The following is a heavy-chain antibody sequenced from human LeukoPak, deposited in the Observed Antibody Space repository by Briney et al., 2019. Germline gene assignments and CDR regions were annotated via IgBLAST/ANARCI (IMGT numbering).Heavy chain of an antibody. CDR1: GGTFSSYA. Sequence: SVKVSCKASGGTFSSYAISWVRQAPGQGLEWMGRIIPILGIANYAQKFQGRVTITADKSTSTAYMELSSLRSEDTAVYYRAGFHGITGTTVGYWGQGTLVTVSS. CDR3: AGFHGITGTTVGY. D-gene: IGHD1-7*01. CDR2: IIPILGIA. V-gene: IGHV1-69*04. J-gene: IGHJ4*02.